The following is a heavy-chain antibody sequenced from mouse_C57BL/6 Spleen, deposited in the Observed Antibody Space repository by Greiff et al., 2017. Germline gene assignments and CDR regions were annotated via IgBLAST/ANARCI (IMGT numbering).Heavy chain of an antibody. J-gene: IGHJ1*03. Sequence: QVQLQQPGAELVKPGASVKMSCKASGYTFTSYWITWVKQRPGQGLEWIGDIYPGSGSTNYNEKFKSKATLTVDTSSSTAYMQLSSLTSEDSAVYYCARGGHDYDGWYFDVWGTGTTVTVSS. CDR2: IYPGSGST. V-gene: IGHV1-55*01. CDR3: ARGGHDYDGWYFDV. D-gene: IGHD2-4*01. CDR1: GYTFTSYW.